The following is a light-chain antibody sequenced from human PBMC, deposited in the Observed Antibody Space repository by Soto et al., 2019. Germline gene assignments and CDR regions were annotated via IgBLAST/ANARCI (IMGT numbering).Light chain of an antibody. V-gene: IGKV2-28*01. CDR1: QSLLHSNGYNY. J-gene: IGKJ1*01. CDR3: MQALQTPMT. CDR2: LGS. Sequence: DIVMTQSPLSLPVTPGEPASISCRSSQSLLHSNGYNYLDWYLQKPGQSPQLLIYLGSNRASGVPDRFSGSGSGTDFTLKISRVEAEYVGVYYCMQALQTPMTFGQGTKVDIK.